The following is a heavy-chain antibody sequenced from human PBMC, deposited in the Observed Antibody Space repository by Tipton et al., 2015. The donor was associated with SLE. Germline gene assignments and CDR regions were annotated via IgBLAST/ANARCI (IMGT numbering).Heavy chain of an antibody. CDR2: IYYSGST. Sequence: TLSLTCSVSGGSISSHYWSWIRQPPGKGLEWIGYIYYSGSTYYNPSLKSRVTISVDTSKNQFSLNLTSVTAADTAVYYCAREGRHGYSYGAFDYWGQGTLVTVSS. CDR1: GGSISSHY. CDR3: AREGRHGYSYGAFDY. V-gene: IGHV4-59*11. J-gene: IGHJ4*02. D-gene: IGHD5-24*01.